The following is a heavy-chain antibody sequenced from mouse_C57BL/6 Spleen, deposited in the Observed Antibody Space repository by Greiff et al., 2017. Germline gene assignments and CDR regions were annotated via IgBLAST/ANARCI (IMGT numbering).Heavy chain of an antibody. D-gene: IGHD1-1*01. Sequence: VQLQQSGPELVKPGASVKLSCKASGYTFTSYDINWVKQRPGQGLEWIGWIYPRDGSNKYNEKFKGKATLTVDTSSSTAYMELHSLTSEDSAVYFCAKGYYGSPWAYSGQGTLVTVSA. V-gene: IGHV1-85*01. CDR1: GYTFTSYD. J-gene: IGHJ3*01. CDR2: IYPRDGSN. CDR3: AKGYYGSPWAY.